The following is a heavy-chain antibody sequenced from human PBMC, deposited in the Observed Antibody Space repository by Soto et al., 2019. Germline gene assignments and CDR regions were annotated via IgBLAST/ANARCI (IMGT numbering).Heavy chain of an antibody. CDR3: ARGTDYEGYFDD. CDR1: GGTFSNYA. V-gene: IGHV1-69*05. J-gene: IGHJ4*02. Sequence: QVRPVQSGAEVKKPGSSVKVSCKASGGTFSNYAIGWVRQAPGQGLEWMGVIILPFGTPNYAQKFQGAVTITTDESMTTVYMEVSGLRSEDTAVYYCARGTDYEGYFDDWGRGTLVTVTS. D-gene: IGHD3-22*01. CDR2: IILPFGTP.